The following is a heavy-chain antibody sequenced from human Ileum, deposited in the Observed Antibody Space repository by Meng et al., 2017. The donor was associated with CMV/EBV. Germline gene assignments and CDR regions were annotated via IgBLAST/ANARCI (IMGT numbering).Heavy chain of an antibody. Sequence: HLRESSPGLTSPSQTLSLTYPAAGASSSRDVCCLSWNRQPPGHGHEYIGYIDNRVSTYYNPSLKSRVTISMDTSKNQCSLKLTSVTAADTAVYYCDRGYSSGWNYFHYWGQGTLVTVSS. CDR1: GASSSRDVCC. V-gene: IGHV4-30-4*01. CDR3: DRGYSSGWNYFHY. D-gene: IGHD6-19*01. CDR2: IDNRVST. J-gene: IGHJ4*02.